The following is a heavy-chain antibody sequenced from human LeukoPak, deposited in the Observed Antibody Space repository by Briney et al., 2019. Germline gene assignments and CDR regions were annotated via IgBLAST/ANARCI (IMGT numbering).Heavy chain of an antibody. CDR2: ISGSGGST. D-gene: IGHD5-18*01. J-gene: IGHJ3*02. CDR3: AKLQLWLISGAFDI. CDR1: GFTFSSYA. Sequence: GGSLRLSCAASGFTFSSYAMSWVRQAPGKGLEWVSVISGSGGSTNYADSVKGRFTISRDNSKNTLYLQMNSLRAEDTAVYYCAKLQLWLISGAFDIWGQGTMVTVSS. V-gene: IGHV3-23*01.